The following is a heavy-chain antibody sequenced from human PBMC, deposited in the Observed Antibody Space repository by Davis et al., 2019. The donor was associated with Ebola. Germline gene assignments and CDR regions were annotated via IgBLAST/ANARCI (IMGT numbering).Heavy chain of an antibody. J-gene: IGHJ6*02. Sequence: AGSLRLSCAVSGFTFSNYNMNWVRQTPGKGLEWVSHISDDSTSTYYADSVKGRFTISRDNSKNTLYLQMNSLRAEDTAVYYCAKGIVVAALGGMDVWGQGTTVTVSS. CDR1: GFTFSNYN. V-gene: IGHV3-48*01. D-gene: IGHD2-2*01. CDR2: ISDDSTST. CDR3: AKGIVVAALGGMDV.